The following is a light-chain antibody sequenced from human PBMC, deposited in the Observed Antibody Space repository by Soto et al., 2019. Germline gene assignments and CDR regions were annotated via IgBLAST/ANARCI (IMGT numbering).Light chain of an antibody. CDR3: CSYAGSYTLYV. CDR2: DVS. V-gene: IGLV2-11*01. J-gene: IGLJ1*01. Sequence: QAVLTQPRAESGSPGQAVTISRKGTSSDVGGYNYVSWYQQHPGKAPKLKIYDVSKRPSGVPDRFSGSKSGNTASLTISGLQAEDEADYYCCSYAGSYTLYVFGTGTKVTVL. CDR1: SSDVGGYNY.